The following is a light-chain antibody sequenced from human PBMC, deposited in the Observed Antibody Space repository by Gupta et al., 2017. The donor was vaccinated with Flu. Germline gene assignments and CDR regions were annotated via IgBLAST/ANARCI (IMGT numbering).Light chain of an antibody. Sequence: EIVLTQSPANLSLSPGEGATLSCRASQSVTSNYLAWYQQTPGQAPRLLIYGASNRATGIPDRFSGSGSGTDFTLSISRLEPEDFAVYYCQQDGTSPYTFARGTKVEIK. V-gene: IGKV3-20*01. CDR3: QQDGTSPYT. J-gene: IGKJ2*01. CDR1: QSVTSNY. CDR2: GAS.